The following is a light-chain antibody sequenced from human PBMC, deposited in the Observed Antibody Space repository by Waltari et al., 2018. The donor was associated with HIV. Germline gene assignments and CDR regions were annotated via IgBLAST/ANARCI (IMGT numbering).Light chain of an antibody. CDR3: QQRSSWPRT. CDR2: DAS. Sequence: EIVLTQSPATLSLSPGERATLSCRASQGVSSYLAWYQQKPGQAPRLLIYDASNRATGIPARFSGSGSGTDFTLTISSLEPEDFAVYYCQQRSSWPRTFGRGTKVEIK. CDR1: QGVSSY. J-gene: IGKJ1*01. V-gene: IGKV3-11*01.